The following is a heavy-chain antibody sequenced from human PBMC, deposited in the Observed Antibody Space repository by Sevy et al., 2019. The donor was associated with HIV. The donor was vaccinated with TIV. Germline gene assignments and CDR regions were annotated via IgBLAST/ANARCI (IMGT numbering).Heavy chain of an antibody. Sequence: GGSLRLSCAASRFTFSDYYMSWIRQPPGKGLEWVSYIRSSDEAIFYADSVKGRFTISRDNARNSLYLQMNSLRAEDTAVYYCARVPESYDSTGYYLGPQYYFDYWGQGTLVTVSS. CDR3: ARVPESYDSTGYYLGPQYYFDY. CDR1: RFTFSDYY. CDR2: IRSSDEAI. V-gene: IGHV3-11*01. J-gene: IGHJ4*02. D-gene: IGHD3-22*01.